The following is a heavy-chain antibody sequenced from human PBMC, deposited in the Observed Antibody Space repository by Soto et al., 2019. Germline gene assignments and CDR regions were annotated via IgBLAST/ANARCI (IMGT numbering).Heavy chain of an antibody. V-gene: IGHV4-59*01. CDR2: IYYSGIT. CDR1: GGSISNYC. D-gene: IGHD3-3*01. J-gene: IGHJ5*02. CDR3: ARVYDFWSGYYWFDP. Sequence: SETLSLTCTVSGGSISNYCWSWIRQPPGKGLEWIGYIYYSGITDYNPSLKSRVTISVDTSNNQFSLKLSSVTAADTAVYYCARVYDFWSGYYWFDPWGQGTLVTVSS.